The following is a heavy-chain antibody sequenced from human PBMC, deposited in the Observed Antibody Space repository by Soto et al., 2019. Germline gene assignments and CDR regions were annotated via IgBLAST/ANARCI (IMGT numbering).Heavy chain of an antibody. CDR3: ARDYQGWGGCSSTGCPSFLTPPYGMDV. CDR1: GGSISSGGYY. CDR2: IYYSGST. D-gene: IGHD2-2*01. V-gene: IGHV4-31*03. J-gene: IGHJ6*02. Sequence: QVQLQESGPGLVKPSQTLSLTCTVSGGSISSGGYYWSWIRQHPGKGLEWIGYIYYSGSTYYNPSLKSRVTISVDTSKIQFSLKLSSVTAADTAVYYCARDYQGWGGCSSTGCPSFLTPPYGMDVWGQGTTVTVSS.